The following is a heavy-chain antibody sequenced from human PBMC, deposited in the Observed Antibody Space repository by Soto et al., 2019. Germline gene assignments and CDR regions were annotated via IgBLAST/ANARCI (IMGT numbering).Heavy chain of an antibody. V-gene: IGHV3-48*02. Sequence: GGSLRLSCAASGFTFSSYSMNWVRQAPGKGLEWVSYISSSSSTIYYADSVKGRFTISRDNAKNSLYLQMNSLRDEDTAVYYCARVEGEEEGYCSSTSCYPLGYWGQGTLVTVSS. CDR1: GFTFSSYS. D-gene: IGHD2-2*01. J-gene: IGHJ4*02. CDR3: ARVEGEEEGYCSSTSCYPLGY. CDR2: ISSSSSTI.